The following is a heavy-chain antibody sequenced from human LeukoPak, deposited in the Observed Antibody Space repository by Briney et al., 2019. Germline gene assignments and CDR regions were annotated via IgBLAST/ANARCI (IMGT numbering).Heavy chain of an antibody. Sequence: VASVKVSCKASGYTFTGYYMHWVRQAPGQGLEWMGWINPNSGGTNYAQKFQGRVTMTRDTSISTAYMELSRLRSDDTAVYYCASSKRLPYYYYGMDVWGQGTTVTVSS. CDR2: INPNSGGT. V-gene: IGHV1-2*02. D-gene: IGHD3-3*02. J-gene: IGHJ6*02. CDR3: ASSKRLPYYYYGMDV. CDR1: GYTFTGYY.